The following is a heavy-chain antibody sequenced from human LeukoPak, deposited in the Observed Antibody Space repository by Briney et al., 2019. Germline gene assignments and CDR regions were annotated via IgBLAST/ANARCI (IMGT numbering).Heavy chain of an antibody. CDR1: EFTVSDSY. J-gene: IGHJ3*01. Sequence: GGSLRLSCAASEFTVSDSYISWVRQAPWKGLEWVSGIYTGDSSFYVNSVKGRFTISRDNSKNTVYLQMNSLRDDDTAMYYCARDLSSYLAFDLWGQGTTVIVSS. D-gene: IGHD2/OR15-2a*01. CDR2: IYTGDSS. CDR3: ARDLSSYLAFDL. V-gene: IGHV3-66*01.